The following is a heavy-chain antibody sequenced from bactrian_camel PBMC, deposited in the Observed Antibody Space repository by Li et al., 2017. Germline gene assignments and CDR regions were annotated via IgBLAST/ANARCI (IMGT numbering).Heavy chain of an antibody. Sequence: DVQLVESGGGLVQPGGSLRLSCAASGFPFTSYGMLWVRQAPGKGLEWVSGITSGGGVSLYYADSVKGRFTISRDNAKNTVSLQMNSLKREDTALYYCVRPPVPRDLTLDSGARGPRSPSP. V-gene: IGHV3S40*01. J-gene: IGHJ6*01. CDR2: ITSGGGVSL. CDR3: VRPPVPRDLTLD. CDR1: GFPFTSYG.